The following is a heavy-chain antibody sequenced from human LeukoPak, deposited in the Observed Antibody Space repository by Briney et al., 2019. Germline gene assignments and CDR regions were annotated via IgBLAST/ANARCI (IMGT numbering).Heavy chain of an antibody. CDR1: GFTFSSYG. J-gene: IGHJ6*03. D-gene: IGHD3-9*01. V-gene: IGHV3-30*03. CDR3: ARDLPAYYDILTGYSPTYYMDV. Sequence: GGSLRLSCAASGFTFSSYGMHWVRQAPGKGLEWVAVISYDGSNKYYADSVKGRFTISRGNSKNTLYLQMNSLRAEDTAVYYCARDLPAYYDILTGYSPTYYMDVWGKGTTVTVSS. CDR2: ISYDGSNK.